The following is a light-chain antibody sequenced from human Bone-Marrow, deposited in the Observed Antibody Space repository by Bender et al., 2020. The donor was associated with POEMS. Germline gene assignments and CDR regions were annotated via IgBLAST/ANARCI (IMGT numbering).Light chain of an antibody. J-gene: IGLJ2*01. V-gene: IGLV3-1*01. CDR3: QAWDSGTMI. CDR1: KLGDKY. Sequence: SYELTQPPSVSVSPGQTASISCSGDKLGDKYASWYQQKPGQSPVVVIYQDSKRPSGIPERLSGSNSGNTATLTISGTQAMDEADYYCQAWDSGTMIFGGGTKLTVL. CDR2: QDS.